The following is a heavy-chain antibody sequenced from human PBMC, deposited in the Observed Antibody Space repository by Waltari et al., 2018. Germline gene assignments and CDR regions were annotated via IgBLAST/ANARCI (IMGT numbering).Heavy chain of an antibody. V-gene: IGHV3-53*02. CDR3: ARGTYSSSWYDY. J-gene: IGHJ4*02. CDR2: IYSGGST. Sequence: EVQLVETGGGLIQPGGSLRLSCEASGFTVSSNYMRWVRQAPGKGLEWVSVIYSGGSTYYADSVKGRFTISRDNSKNTLYLQMNSLRAEDTAVYYCARGTYSSSWYDYWGQGTLVTVSS. CDR1: GFTVSSNY. D-gene: IGHD6-13*01.